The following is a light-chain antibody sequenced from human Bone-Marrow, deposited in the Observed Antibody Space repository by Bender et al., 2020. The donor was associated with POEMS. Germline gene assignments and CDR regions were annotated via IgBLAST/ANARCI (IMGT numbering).Light chain of an antibody. CDR1: ALPKQY. V-gene: IGLV3-25*02. CDR2: RDK. J-gene: IGLJ3*02. Sequence: SYELTQPPSVSVSPGQTARITCSGDALPKQYAYWYQQRPGQAPVLMIYRDKERPSGIPERFSGSKSGTSASLAITGLQAEDEGDYYCQSYDNSLGGWVFGGGTKLTVL. CDR3: QSYDNSLGGWV.